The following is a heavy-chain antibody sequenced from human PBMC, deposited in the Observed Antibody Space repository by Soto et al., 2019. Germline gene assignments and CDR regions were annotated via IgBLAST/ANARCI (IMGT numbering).Heavy chain of an antibody. V-gene: IGHV1-2*02. CDR3: ARGLGSSTAPPGYYYYGMDV. D-gene: IGHD2-2*01. CDR2: INPNSGGT. Sequence: ASVKVSCKASGYTFTGYYMHWVRQAPGQGLEWMGWINPNSGGTNYAQKFQGRVTMTRDTSISTAYMELSRLRSDDTAVYYCARGLGSSTAPPGYYYYGMDVWGQGTTVTVSS. CDR1: GYTFTGYY. J-gene: IGHJ6*02.